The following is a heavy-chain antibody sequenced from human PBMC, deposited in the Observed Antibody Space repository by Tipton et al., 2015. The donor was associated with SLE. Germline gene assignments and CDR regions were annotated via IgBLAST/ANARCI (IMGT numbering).Heavy chain of an antibody. CDR1: LYSIGSGFY. D-gene: IGHD2/OR15-2a*01. CDR2: MHHNGST. Sequence: TLSLTCTVSLYSIGSGFYWDWVRQAPGKGLEWVATMHHNGSTYYNPSLKSRVTISVDKSKSQFSLKLSSVTAADTAVYFCARSSSVRTLLWPTFAYWGQGTLVTVSS. J-gene: IGHJ4*02. CDR3: ARSSSVRTLLWPTFAY. V-gene: IGHV4-38-2*02.